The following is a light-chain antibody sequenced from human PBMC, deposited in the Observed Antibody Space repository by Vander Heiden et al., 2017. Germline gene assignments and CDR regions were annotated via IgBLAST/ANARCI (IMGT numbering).Light chain of an antibody. CDR3: CSYAGSSIL. Sequence: QSALTQPASVPGSPGQSITISCTGTSSDVGSYNLVSWYQQHPGKALKLMIYEVSNRASGVSNRFSCSKSGNTASLTISGLQAEDEADYYCCSYAGSSILFGGGTKLTVL. V-gene: IGLV2-23*02. CDR2: EVS. J-gene: IGLJ2*01. CDR1: SSDVGSYNL.